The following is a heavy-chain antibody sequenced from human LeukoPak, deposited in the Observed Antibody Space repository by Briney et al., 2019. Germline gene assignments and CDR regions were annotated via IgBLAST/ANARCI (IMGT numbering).Heavy chain of an antibody. V-gene: IGHV1-2*02. CDR2: LNLTPGGT. CDR1: GYTFTYYY. Sequence: ASVKVSCKASGYTFTYYYVHWMRQAPGQGLEWIGWLNLTPGGTYYAQKFQGRVTMTRDTSISTIYVDLSSLTSDDTAVYYCARDYRPTDCSGGDCPYYYFDYWGQGTLVTVSS. J-gene: IGHJ4*02. CDR3: ARDYRPTDCSGGDCPYYYFDY. D-gene: IGHD2-21*02.